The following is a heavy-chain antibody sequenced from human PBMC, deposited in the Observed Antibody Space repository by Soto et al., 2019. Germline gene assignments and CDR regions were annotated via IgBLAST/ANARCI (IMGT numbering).Heavy chain of an antibody. CDR1: GYSFTSYW. CDR3: VRRSGRDGYNLGMDY. J-gene: IGHJ4*02. CDR2: IDPSDSYT. V-gene: IGHV5-10-1*01. Sequence: PGESLKISCKGSGYSFTSYWISWVRQMPGKGLEWMGRIDPSDSYTNYSPSFPGHVTISADKSISTAYLQWSSLKASDTAMYYCVRRSGRDGYNLGMDYWGQGTMVTVSS. D-gene: IGHD1-1*01.